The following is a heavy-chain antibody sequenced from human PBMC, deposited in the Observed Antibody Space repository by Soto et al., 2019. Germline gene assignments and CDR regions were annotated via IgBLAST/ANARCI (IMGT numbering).Heavy chain of an antibody. V-gene: IGHV1-46*01. J-gene: IGHJ4*02. Sequence: QVQLVQSGAEVKKPGASVKVSCKASGYTFTSYYMHWVRQAPGQGLEWMGIINPSGGYTSYARKFQGRVTMTRDTSTRTVYMELSSLRSEDTAVYYFARARNYFDYWGQGTLVTVSS. CDR3: ARARNYFDY. CDR2: INPSGGYT. CDR1: GYTFTSYY.